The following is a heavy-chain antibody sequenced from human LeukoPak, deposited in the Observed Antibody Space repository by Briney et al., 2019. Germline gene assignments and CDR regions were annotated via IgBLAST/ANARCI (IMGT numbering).Heavy chain of an antibody. J-gene: IGHJ6*02. CDR2: IIPIFGIA. D-gene: IGHD4-23*01. V-gene: IGHV1-69*04. CDR3: AREGYGGNAYFYYYGMDV. CDR1: GGTFSSYA. Sequence: VKVSCKASGGTFSSYAISWVRQAPGQGLEWMGRIIPIFGIANYAQKFQGRVTITADKSTSTAYLELSSLRSEDTAVYYCAREGYGGNAYFYYYGMDVWGQGTTVTVSS.